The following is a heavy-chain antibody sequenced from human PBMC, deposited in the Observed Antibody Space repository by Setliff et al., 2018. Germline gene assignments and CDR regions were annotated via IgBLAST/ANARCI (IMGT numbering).Heavy chain of an antibody. CDR1: GGSFSGYY. Sequence: PSETLSLTCAVYGGSFSGYYWSWIRQPPGKGLEWIGEINHSGSTNYNPSLKSRVTISVDTSKNQFSLKLSSVTAADTAVYYCARGITGNYNFWSGYYNYDYYYMDVWGKGTTVTVSS. D-gene: IGHD3-3*01. CDR2: INHSGST. V-gene: IGHV4-34*01. J-gene: IGHJ6*03. CDR3: ARGITGNYNFWSGYYNYDYYYMDV.